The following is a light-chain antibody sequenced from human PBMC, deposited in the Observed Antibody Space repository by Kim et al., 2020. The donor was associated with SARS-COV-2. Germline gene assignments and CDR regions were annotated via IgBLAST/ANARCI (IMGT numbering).Light chain of an antibody. CDR2: RNN. Sequence: QTATLTCTGNSSNVGNQGAAWLHKHQGHPPKLLSYRNNNRPSGISERLSASRSGNTASLTITGLQPEDEADYYCSAWDSSLSAVVFGGGTQLTVL. V-gene: IGLV10-54*01. CDR1: SSNVGNQG. J-gene: IGLJ2*01. CDR3: SAWDSSLSAVV.